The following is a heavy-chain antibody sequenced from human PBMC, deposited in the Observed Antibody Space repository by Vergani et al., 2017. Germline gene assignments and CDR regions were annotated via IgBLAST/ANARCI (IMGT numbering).Heavy chain of an antibody. J-gene: IGHJ3*01. Sequence: QVQLQESGPGLVKPSQTLSLTCSVSGVSVSSTAFYWNWIRQSAGKGLEWIGRIYTSGATNYNPSLRSRAIMSVDASKKQFSLKLTSVTAADTAVYYCARDGGEYDKDALDVWGQGTKVTVTS. V-gene: IGHV4-61*02. CDR2: IYTSGAT. CDR3: ARDGGEYDKDALDV. CDR1: GVSVSSTAFY. D-gene: IGHD2-21*01.